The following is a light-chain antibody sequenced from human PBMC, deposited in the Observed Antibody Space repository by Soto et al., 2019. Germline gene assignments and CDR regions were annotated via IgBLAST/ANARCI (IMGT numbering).Light chain of an antibody. V-gene: IGKV3-20*01. Sequence: EIVLTQSPGTLSLSPGERATLSCRASQSVTSSYLAWYQQKPGQAPRLFIYGASSRATGIPDRFSGSGSGTDFTFTISRLEPEDFAVYHCQQYGNSPWTFGQGTKVEIK. CDR2: GAS. CDR1: QSVTSSY. J-gene: IGKJ1*01. CDR3: QQYGNSPWT.